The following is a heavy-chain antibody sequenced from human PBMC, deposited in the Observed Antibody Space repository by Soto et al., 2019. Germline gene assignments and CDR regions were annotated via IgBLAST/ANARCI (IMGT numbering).Heavy chain of an antibody. V-gene: IGHV1-18*01. CDR1: GYTFTSYG. Sequence: QVQLVQSGAEVKKPGASVKVSCKASGYTFTSYGISWVRQAPGQGLEWMGWISAYNGNTNYAQKLQGRVTMPTDTSTSTAYMELRSLRSDDTAVYYCARDSFPYSSSWYGGYWGQGTLVTVSS. CDR2: ISAYNGNT. J-gene: IGHJ4*02. CDR3: ARDSFPYSSSWYGGY. D-gene: IGHD6-13*01.